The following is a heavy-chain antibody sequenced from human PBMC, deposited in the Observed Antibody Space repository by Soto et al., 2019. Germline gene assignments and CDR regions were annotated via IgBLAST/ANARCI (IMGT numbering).Heavy chain of an antibody. J-gene: IGHJ6*03. CDR3: AKNYGDYVRNPEFWGYYYYMDV. Sequence: GGSLRLSCAASGFTFSSYAMSWVRQAPGKGLEWVSAISGSGGSTYYADSVKGRFTISRDNSKNTRYLQMNRLRAEDTAVYYCAKNYGDYVRNPEFWGYYYYMDVWGKGTTVTVSS. CDR1: GFTFSSYA. CDR2: ISGSGGST. D-gene: IGHD4-17*01. V-gene: IGHV3-23*01.